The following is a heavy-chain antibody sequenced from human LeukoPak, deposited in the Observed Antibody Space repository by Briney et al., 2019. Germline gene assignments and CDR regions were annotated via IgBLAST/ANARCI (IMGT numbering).Heavy chain of an antibody. CDR2: INPNSGGT. CDR1: GYTFTGYY. Sequence: ASVKVSCKASGYTFTGYYMHWVRQAPGQGLEWMGRINPNSGGTNYAQKFQGRVTMIRDTSISTAYMELSRLRSDDTAVYYCARLVLAVAGSFDYWGQGTLVTVSS. D-gene: IGHD6-19*01. J-gene: IGHJ4*02. V-gene: IGHV1-2*06. CDR3: ARLVLAVAGSFDY.